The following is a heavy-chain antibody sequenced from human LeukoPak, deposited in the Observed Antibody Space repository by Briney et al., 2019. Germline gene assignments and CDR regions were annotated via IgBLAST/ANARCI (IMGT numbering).Heavy chain of an antibody. Sequence: SETLSLTCTVSSGSLSSHYWSWIRQSPGKGLEWIGYIYYSGSTNYNPSLKSRVTISVDTSKNQFSLKLSSVTAADTAVYYCARRVLTTVLSDVGGKGTRATVPS. CDR2: IYYSGST. CDR1: SGSLSSHY. D-gene: IGHD4-11*01. CDR3: ARRVLTTVLSDV. J-gene: IGHJ6*03. V-gene: IGHV4-59*11.